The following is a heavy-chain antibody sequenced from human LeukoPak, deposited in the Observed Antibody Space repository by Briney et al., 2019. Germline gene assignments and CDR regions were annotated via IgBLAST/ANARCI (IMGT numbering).Heavy chain of an antibody. CDR2: ISWDGGST. D-gene: IGHD6-13*01. V-gene: IGHV3-43*01. CDR3: TKAASAAADSFEY. J-gene: IGHJ4*02. Sequence: GGSLRLSCAASGFTFDDYTMHWVRQAPGKGLEWVSLISWDGGSTYYADSVKGRFTISRDNSKKSLYLQMNSLRTEDTALYCCTKAASAAADSFEYWGQGTLVTVSS. CDR1: GFTFDDYT.